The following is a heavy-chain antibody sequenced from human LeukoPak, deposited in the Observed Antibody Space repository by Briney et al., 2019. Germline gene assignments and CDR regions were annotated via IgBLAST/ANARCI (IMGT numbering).Heavy chain of an antibody. CDR3: ARDKFYSGSYNSLEPFDY. J-gene: IGHJ4*02. CDR2: IQYDGSKK. Sequence: PGESLRLSWVASGSTFSSNGMHWVRQAPGRGLAWVTFIQYDGSKKYYADSVKGRFTISRDNSKNTLYLEMNSLRAEDTAVYYCARDKFYSGSYNSLEPFDYWGQGTLVTVSS. D-gene: IGHD1-26*01. V-gene: IGHV3-30*02. CDR1: GSTFSSNG.